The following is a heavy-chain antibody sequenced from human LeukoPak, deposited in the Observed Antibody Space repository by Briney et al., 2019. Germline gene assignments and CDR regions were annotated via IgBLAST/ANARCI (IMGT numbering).Heavy chain of an antibody. CDR3: ARHGRYFDWLSWFDP. Sequence: PGESLKISCKGSGYSFTSYWIGWVRQMPGKGLEWMGIIYPGDADTRYSPSFQGQVTISADKSISTAYLQWSSLKASDTAIYYCARHGRYFDWLSWFDPWGQGTLVTVSS. V-gene: IGHV5-51*01. J-gene: IGHJ5*02. CDR1: GYSFTSYW. CDR2: IYPGDADT. D-gene: IGHD3-9*01.